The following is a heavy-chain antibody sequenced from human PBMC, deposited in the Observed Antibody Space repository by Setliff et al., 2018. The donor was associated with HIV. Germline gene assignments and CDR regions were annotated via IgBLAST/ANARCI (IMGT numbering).Heavy chain of an antibody. Sequence: SVKVSCKASGGTFSSYAISWVRQAPGQGLEWMGGIIPIFGTANYAQKFQGRVTITADESTSTAYMELSSLRSEDAAVYYCAREGYCSSTSCYDNWFDPWGQGTLVTVSS. J-gene: IGHJ5*02. CDR3: AREGYCSSTSCYDNWFDP. D-gene: IGHD2-2*01. CDR2: IIPIFGTA. CDR1: GGTFSSYA. V-gene: IGHV1-69*13.